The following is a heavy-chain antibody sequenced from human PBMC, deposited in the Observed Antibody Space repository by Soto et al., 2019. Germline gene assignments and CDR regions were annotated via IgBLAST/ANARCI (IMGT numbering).Heavy chain of an antibody. CDR1: GFTFSSYA. V-gene: IGHV3-23*01. D-gene: IGHD4-4*01. CDR2: ISGSGGST. CDR3: AKDQGTVDYKGWFDP. Sequence: GESLKISCAASGFTFSSYAMSWVRQAPGKGLEWVSAISGSGGSTYYADSVKGRFTISRDNSKNTLYLQMNSLRAEDTAVYYCAKDQGTVDYKGWFDPWGQGTLVTVSS. J-gene: IGHJ5*02.